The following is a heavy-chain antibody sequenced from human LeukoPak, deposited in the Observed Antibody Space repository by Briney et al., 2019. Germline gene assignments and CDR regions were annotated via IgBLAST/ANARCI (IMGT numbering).Heavy chain of an antibody. Sequence: GGSLRLSCAASEFTFSSYNMNWVRQAPGKGLEWVSSISSSSRYIYYADSVKGRFTVSRDNAKNSLYLQMNSLRAEDTAVYYCARASSIAARRPYYYMDVWGKGTTVTVSS. V-gene: IGHV3-21*01. J-gene: IGHJ6*03. CDR1: EFTFSSYN. CDR2: ISSSSRYI. D-gene: IGHD6-6*01. CDR3: ARASSIAARRPYYYMDV.